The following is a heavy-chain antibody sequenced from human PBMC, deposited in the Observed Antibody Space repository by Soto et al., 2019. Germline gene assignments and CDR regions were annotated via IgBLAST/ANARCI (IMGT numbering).Heavy chain of an antibody. J-gene: IGHJ4*02. CDR3: AKENVGVPAATYRRRFDY. D-gene: IGHD2-2*01. V-gene: IGHV3-23*01. Sequence: EVQLLESGGGLVQPGGSLRLSCAASGFTFSSYAMSWVRQAPGKGLEWVSAISGSGGSTYYADSVKGRFTISRDNSKNTLYLQMISLRADYTAVYYCAKENVGVPAATYRRRFDYWCQGTLVTVSS. CDR2: ISGSGGST. CDR1: GFTFSSYA.